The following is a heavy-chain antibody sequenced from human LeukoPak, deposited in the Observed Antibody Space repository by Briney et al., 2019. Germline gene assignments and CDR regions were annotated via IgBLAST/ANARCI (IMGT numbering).Heavy chain of an antibody. V-gene: IGHV1-2*02. CDR3: ARERYYDLWSGYYATEGFDY. Sequence: ASVKVSCKASGYTFTGYYMHWVRQAPGQGLEWMGWINPNSGGTNYAQKFQGRVTMTRDTSISTAYMELSRLRSDDTAVYYCARERYYDLWSGYYATEGFDYWGQGTLVTVSS. J-gene: IGHJ4*02. D-gene: IGHD3-3*01. CDR1: GYTFTGYY. CDR2: INPNSGGT.